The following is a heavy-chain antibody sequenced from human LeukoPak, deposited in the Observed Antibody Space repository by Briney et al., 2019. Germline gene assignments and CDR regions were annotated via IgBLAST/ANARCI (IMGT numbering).Heavy chain of an antibody. CDR3: ARDRYYYDSIAYYYRFDP. D-gene: IGHD3-22*01. V-gene: IGHV4-4*07. CDR2: IYTSGST. Sequence: SETLSLTCTVSGGSIRNYYWSWIRQPAGKGLEWIGRIYTSGSTNYNPSLKSRVTMPVDTSKNQCSLKLTSVTAADTAVYYCARDRYYYDSIAYYYRFDPWGQGTLVTVSS. J-gene: IGHJ5*02. CDR1: GGSIRNYY.